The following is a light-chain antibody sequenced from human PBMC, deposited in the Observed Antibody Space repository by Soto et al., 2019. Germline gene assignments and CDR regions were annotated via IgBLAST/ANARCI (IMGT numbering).Light chain of an antibody. CDR2: GSS. CDR3: QQRGNRPPWT. V-gene: IGKV3D-20*02. J-gene: IGKJ1*01. CDR1: QSVSSNY. Sequence: EIVLTQSPGTLSLSPGERATLSCRASQSVSSNYLAWYQQKAGQAPRLLIYGSSSRATGIPDRFSGSGSGTDFTLAISRLEPEDFAVYFCQQRGNRPPWTFGQGTKVEIK.